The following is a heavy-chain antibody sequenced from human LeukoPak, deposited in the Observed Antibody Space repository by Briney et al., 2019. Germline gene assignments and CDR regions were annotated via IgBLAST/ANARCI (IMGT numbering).Heavy chain of an antibody. V-gene: IGHV1-2*04. J-gene: IGHJ4*02. Sequence: ASVKVSCKASGYTFTGYYMHWVRQAPGQGLEWMGGINPNSGGTNYAQKFQGWVTITRDTSISTAYMELSRLRSDDTAVYYCARAGRPPVMYDILTGPSPLDYWGQGTLVTVSS. CDR3: ARAGRPPVMYDILTGPSPLDY. D-gene: IGHD3-9*01. CDR2: INPNSGGT. CDR1: GYTFTGYY.